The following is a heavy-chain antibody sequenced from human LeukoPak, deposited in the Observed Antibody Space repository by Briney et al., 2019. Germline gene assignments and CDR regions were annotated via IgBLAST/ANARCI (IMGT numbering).Heavy chain of an antibody. D-gene: IGHD5-12*01. CDR1: GYTFVGYY. CDR3: AREYSASEH. J-gene: IGHJ4*02. Sequence: ASVKVSCKASGYTFVGYYLHWVRQAPGQGLEWMAWIDPYTGNSHYAQKFQGRITVTRDTSVSTTYMELSWLTSDDTARYYCAREYSASEHWGQGTLVTVSS. CDR2: IDPYTGNS. V-gene: IGHV1-2*02.